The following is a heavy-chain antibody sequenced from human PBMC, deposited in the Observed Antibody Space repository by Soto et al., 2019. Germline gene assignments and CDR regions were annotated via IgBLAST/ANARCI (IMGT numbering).Heavy chain of an antibody. Sequence: GGSLRLSCTASGFTFGDYAMSWFRQAPGKWLEWVGFIRSKAYGGTTEYAASVKGRFTISRDDSKSIAYLQMNSLKTEDTAVYYCTRDHSYYYDSSGSAYLDYWGQGXLVTVSS. CDR1: GFTFGDYA. CDR3: TRDHSYYYDSSGSAYLDY. D-gene: IGHD3-22*01. J-gene: IGHJ4*02. V-gene: IGHV3-49*03. CDR2: IRSKAYGGTT.